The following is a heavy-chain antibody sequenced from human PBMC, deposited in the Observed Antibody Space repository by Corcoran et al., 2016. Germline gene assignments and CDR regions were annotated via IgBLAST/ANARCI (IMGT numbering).Heavy chain of an antibody. CDR1: GFTFSSYG. CDR2: ISYDGSNK. CDR3: AKQLMSEGDY. J-gene: IGHJ4*02. D-gene: IGHD2-8*01. Sequence: QVQLVESGGGVVQPGGSLRLSCAASGFTFSSYGMHWVRQAPGKGLEWVAVISYDGSNKYYADSVKGRFTISRDNSKNTLYLQMNSLRAEDTAGYYCAKQLMSEGDYWGQGTLVTVSS. V-gene: IGHV3-30*18.